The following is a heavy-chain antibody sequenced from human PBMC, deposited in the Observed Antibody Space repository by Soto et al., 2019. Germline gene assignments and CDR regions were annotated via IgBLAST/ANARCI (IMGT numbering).Heavy chain of an antibody. D-gene: IGHD1-26*01. CDR3: ATRTGSRPY. J-gene: IGHJ4*02. CDR2: XXTNGNT. Sequence: SETLSLTCAISGGSISGDTWWTWVRQPPGKGLXXXXXXXTNGNTNYNPSLESRVTISADGSKIQFSLRLNSVTAADTAMYYCATRTGSRPYWGQGTLVTVSS. CDR1: GGSISGDTW. V-gene: IGHV4-4*02.